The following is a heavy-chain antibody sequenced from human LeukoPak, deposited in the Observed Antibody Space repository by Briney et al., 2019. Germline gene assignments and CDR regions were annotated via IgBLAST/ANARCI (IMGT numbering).Heavy chain of an antibody. CDR1: GGSISSSSYY. D-gene: IGHD3-3*02. CDR3: ASTYISHFKTDY. J-gene: IGHJ4*02. CDR2: IYYSGST. V-gene: IGHV4-39*01. Sequence: PSETLSLTCTVSGGSISSSSYYWGWIRQPPGKGLEWIGSIYYSGSTYYNPSLKSRVTISVDTSKNQFSLKLSSVTAADAAVYYCASTYISHFKTDYWGQGTLVTVSS.